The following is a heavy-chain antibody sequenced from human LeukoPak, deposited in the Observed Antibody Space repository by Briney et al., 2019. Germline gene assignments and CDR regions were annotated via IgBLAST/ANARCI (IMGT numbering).Heavy chain of an antibody. CDR3: AKDKTHDFWSGAFFDY. CDR1: GFTFSSYA. Sequence: PGGSLRLSCAASGFTFSSYAMNWVRQAPGKGLEWVSAISGSGGSTYYADSVKGRFTISRDNSKKTLYLQMNSLRAEDMAVYYCAKDKTHDFWSGAFFDYWGQGTLVTVAS. J-gene: IGHJ4*02. D-gene: IGHD3-3*01. CDR2: ISGSGGST. V-gene: IGHV3-23*01.